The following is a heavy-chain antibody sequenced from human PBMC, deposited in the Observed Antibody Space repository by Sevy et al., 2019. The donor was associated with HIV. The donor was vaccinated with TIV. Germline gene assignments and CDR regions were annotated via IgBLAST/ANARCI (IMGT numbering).Heavy chain of an antibody. V-gene: IGHV3-20*04. D-gene: IGHD5-12*01. CDR3: ARNTGFAYGDNWFDP. CDR2: INWNGGTK. CDR1: GFTFENYG. Sequence: GGSLRLSCAASGFTFENYGMSWVRQAPGKGLEWVTGINWNGGTKNYVDSVKSRFTISRDNAQNSLNLQMDSLRVEDTAVYYCARNTGFAYGDNWFDPWGQGTLVTVSS. J-gene: IGHJ5*02.